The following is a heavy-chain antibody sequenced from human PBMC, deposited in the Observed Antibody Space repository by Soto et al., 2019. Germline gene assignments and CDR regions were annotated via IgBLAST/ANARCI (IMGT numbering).Heavy chain of an antibody. J-gene: IGHJ5*02. CDR3: ARAGGYCSSTSCYET. Sequence: EVQLVESGGGLVQPGGSLRLSCAASGFTVSSNYMNWVRQAPGKGLEWVSVIYSGGSTYYADSVKGRFTISRHNSKNTLYRQMNSLRAEDTAVYYCARAGGYCSSTSCYETWGQGTLVTVSS. CDR2: IYSGGST. CDR1: GFTVSSNY. D-gene: IGHD2-2*01. V-gene: IGHV3-53*04.